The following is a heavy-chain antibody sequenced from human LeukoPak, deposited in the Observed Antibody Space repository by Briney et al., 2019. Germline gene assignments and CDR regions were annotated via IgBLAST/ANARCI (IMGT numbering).Heavy chain of an antibody. D-gene: IGHD3-16*02. J-gene: IGHJ5*02. CDR3: ARDRDYVWGSYRPYGNWFDP. CDR2: INPNSGGT. Sequence: ASVKVSCKASGYTFTGYYMHWVRQAPGQGLEWMGWINPNSGGTNYAQKFQGRVTMTRDTSISTAYMELSRLRSDDTAVYHCARDRDYVWGSYRPYGNWFDPWGQGTLVTVSS. CDR1: GYTFTGYY. V-gene: IGHV1-2*02.